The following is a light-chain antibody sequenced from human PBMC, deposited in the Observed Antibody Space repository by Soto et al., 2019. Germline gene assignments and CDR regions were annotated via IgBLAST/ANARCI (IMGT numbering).Light chain of an antibody. CDR1: QSISSSY. V-gene: IGKV3-20*01. CDR2: GAS. J-gene: IGKJ1*01. Sequence: EIVLTQSPGTLSLSPGERATLSCRASQSISSSYLAIAWYQQKPGQPPRLLIYGASSRAPGIPDRFSGSGSATDFTLTISRLEPEDFAVYYCQQHDASPWTFGQGTRVEIK. CDR3: QQHDASPWT.